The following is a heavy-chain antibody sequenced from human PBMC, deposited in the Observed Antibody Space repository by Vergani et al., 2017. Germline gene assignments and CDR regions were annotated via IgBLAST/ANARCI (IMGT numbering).Heavy chain of an antibody. CDR2: ISSSGSTI. CDR3: ARDSDSSSWYLWRYYMDV. CDR1: GFTFSDYY. Sequence: QVQLVESGGGVVQPGRSLRLSCAASGFTFSDYYMSWIRQAPGKGLEWVSYISSSGSTIYYADSVKGRFTISRDNAKNSLYLQMNSLRAEDTAVYYCARDSDSSSWYLWRYYMDVWGKGTTVTVSS. J-gene: IGHJ6*03. V-gene: IGHV3-11*01. D-gene: IGHD6-13*01.